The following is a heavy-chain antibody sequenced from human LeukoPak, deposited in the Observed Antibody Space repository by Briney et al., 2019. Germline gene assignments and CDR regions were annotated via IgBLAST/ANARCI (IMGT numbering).Heavy chain of an antibody. J-gene: IGHJ4*02. CDR3: ARDLIVYGSGSYFDY. CDR1: GYTFTTYS. D-gene: IGHD3-10*01. CDR2: INVGNGNT. V-gene: IGHV1-3*01. Sequence: ASVKVSCKTSGYTFTTYSIHWVRQAPGQGLEWMAWINVGNGNTKYSQNFQGRLTITTDTSASTAYMELSSLRSEDTTLYFCARDLIVYGSGSYFDYWGQGTLVTVSS.